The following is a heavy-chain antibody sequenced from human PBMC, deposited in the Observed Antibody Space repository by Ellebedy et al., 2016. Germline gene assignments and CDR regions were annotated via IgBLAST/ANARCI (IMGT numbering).Heavy chain of an antibody. D-gene: IGHD6-6*01. CDR3: VRYSDSSNFDY. J-gene: IGHJ4*02. CDR2: IKPDGTYT. Sequence: HTGGSLRLSCAASGFTFSSHWMHWVRQAPGKGLVWVSQIKPDGTYTTYADSVKGRLTISSDNAKSTLYLQLNSLRVEDTAVYCCVRYSDSSNFDYWGQGTQVTVSS. CDR1: GFTFSSHW. V-gene: IGHV3-74*01.